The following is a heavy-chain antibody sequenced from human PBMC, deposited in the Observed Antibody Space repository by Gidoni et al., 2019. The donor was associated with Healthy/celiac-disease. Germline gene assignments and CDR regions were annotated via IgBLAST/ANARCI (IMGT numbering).Heavy chain of an antibody. CDR3: ARDYCSGGSCYSGEDWFDP. Sequence: EVQLVESGGGLVKPGGSLRLSCAASGFPFSSHSMTWVRQAPGKGLEWVSAISSSSSYIYYADTVKGRFTISRDNAKNSLYLQMNSLRAEDTAVYYCARDYCSGGSCYSGEDWFDPWGQGTLVTVSS. D-gene: IGHD2-15*01. CDR1: GFPFSSHS. V-gene: IGHV3-21*01. CDR2: ISSSSSYI. J-gene: IGHJ5*02.